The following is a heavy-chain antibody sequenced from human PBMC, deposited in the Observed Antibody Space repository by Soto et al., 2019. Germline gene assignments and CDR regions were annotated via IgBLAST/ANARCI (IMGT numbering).Heavy chain of an antibody. V-gene: IGHV3-21*04. CDR3: AKDGSWGFGGPQLVGY. D-gene: IGHD3-10*01. J-gene: IGHJ4*02. Sequence: AERGLEWVSSIRDSSTYIFYADSVKGRFTISRDNAKNSLNLQMNSLRAEDTAVYYCAKDGSWGFGGPQLVGYWGQGTLVTVSS. CDR2: IRDSSTYI.